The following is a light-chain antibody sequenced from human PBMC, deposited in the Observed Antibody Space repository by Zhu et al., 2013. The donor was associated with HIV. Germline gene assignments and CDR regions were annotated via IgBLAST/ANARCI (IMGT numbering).Light chain of an antibody. Sequence: IQMTQSPSSLSASVGDRVTITCRASQGISSALAWYQQKPGKRPTLLIYDASNLDSGVPSRFSGSGSGTEFTLTITSLQSEDSAVYHCQQYNNWPPRLTFGGGTKVEVK. CDR1: QGISSA. V-gene: IGKV1D-13*01. CDR3: QQYNNWPPRLT. J-gene: IGKJ4*01. CDR2: DAS.